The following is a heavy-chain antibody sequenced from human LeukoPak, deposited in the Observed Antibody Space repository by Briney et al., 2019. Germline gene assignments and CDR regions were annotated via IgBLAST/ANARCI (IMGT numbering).Heavy chain of an antibody. V-gene: IGHV3-20*04. CDR3: ARDRYTRSYHDFDY. CDR1: GFTFDYYG. CDR2: INWNGGST. D-gene: IGHD1-26*01. J-gene: IGHJ4*02. Sequence: PGGSLRLSCAASGFTFDYYGMSWVRHAPGKGLEWVSGINWNGGSTGYADSVKGRFTISRDNAKNSLYLQMNSLRAEDTALYYCARDRYTRSYHDFDYWGQGTLVTVSS.